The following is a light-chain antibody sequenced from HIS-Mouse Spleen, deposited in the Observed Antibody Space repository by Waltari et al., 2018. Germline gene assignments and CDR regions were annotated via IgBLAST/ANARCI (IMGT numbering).Light chain of an antibody. CDR3: SSYTSSSTHVV. CDR2: RNN. J-gene: IGLJ2*01. V-gene: IGLV1-47*01. CDR1: SSNIGSNY. Sequence: QSVLTQPPSASGTPGQRVTISCSGSSSNIGSNYVYWYQQLPGTAPKLLSYRNNPRPSGVPDRFSGSKSGTSASLAISGLRSEDEADYYCSSYTSSSTHVVFGGGTKLTVL.